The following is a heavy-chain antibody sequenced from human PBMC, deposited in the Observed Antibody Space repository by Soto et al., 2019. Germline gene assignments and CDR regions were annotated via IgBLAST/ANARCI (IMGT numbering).Heavy chain of an antibody. CDR1: GFTFSSYA. D-gene: IGHD3-22*01. CDR3: AKAVRSYYYYGMGV. V-gene: IGHV3-23*01. Sequence: GGSLRLSCAASGFTFSSYAMTWIRQAPGKGLEWVSGISGSGGSTYYADSVKGRFTISRDSSKNTMYLQMNSLRAEDTAVYYCAKAVRSYYYYGMGVWRQGTTVTVSS. J-gene: IGHJ6*02. CDR2: ISGSGGST.